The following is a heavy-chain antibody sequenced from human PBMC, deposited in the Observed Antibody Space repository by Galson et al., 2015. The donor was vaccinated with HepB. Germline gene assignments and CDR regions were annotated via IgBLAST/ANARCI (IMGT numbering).Heavy chain of an antibody. V-gene: IGHV4-30-2*01. Sequence: TLSLTCAVSGGSISSGGYSWSWIRQPPGKGLEWIGYIYHSGSTYYNPSLKSRVTISVDRSKNQFSLKLSSVTAADTAVYYCARAPLFAVPDYWGQGTLVTVSS. CDR3: ARAPLFAVPDY. D-gene: IGHD3-10*01. CDR1: GGSISSGGYS. J-gene: IGHJ4*02. CDR2: IYHSGST.